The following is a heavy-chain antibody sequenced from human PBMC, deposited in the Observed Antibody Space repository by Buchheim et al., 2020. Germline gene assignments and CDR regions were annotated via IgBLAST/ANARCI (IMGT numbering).Heavy chain of an antibody. Sequence: QVQLVQSGAEVKKPGASEKVSCKASGYTFTSYDIIWVRQASGQGLEWMGWMNPNSGNTGYAQRFQGRVTMTRDASISTAYMDLSSLRSEDMAVYFCAIKSRWESYYYYGMDVWGQGTT. J-gene: IGHJ6*02. CDR3: AIKSRWESYYYYGMDV. CDR2: MNPNSGNT. D-gene: IGHD4-23*01. V-gene: IGHV1-8*01. CDR1: GYTFTSYD.